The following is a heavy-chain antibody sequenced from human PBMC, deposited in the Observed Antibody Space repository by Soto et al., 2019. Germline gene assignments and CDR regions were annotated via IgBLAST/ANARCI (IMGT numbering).Heavy chain of an antibody. CDR3: ARRSGMGYSYGRWEDY. CDR2: ISAYNGNT. CDR1: GGTFSSYA. J-gene: IGHJ4*02. V-gene: IGHV1-18*01. Sequence: QVQLVQSGAEVKKPGSSVKVSCKASGGTFSSYAISWVRQAPGQGLEWMGGISAYNGNTNYAQKLQGRVTMTTDTSTSTAYMELRSLRSDDTAVYYCARRSGMGYSYGRWEDYWGQGTLVTVSS. D-gene: IGHD5-18*01.